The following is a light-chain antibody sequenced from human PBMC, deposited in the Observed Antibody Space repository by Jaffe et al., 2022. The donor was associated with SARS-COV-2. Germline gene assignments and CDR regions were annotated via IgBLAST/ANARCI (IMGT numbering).Light chain of an antibody. CDR1: QSLVHSDGNIY. CDR2: KIS. J-gene: IGKJ2*01. V-gene: IGKV2-30*02. CDR3: LQGTHWPKT. Sequence: DVVMTQSPLSLSVTLGQPASISCRSSQSLVHSDGNIYLNWFQQRPGQSPRRLIYKISNRDSGVPDRFSGSGSGTDFTLNISRVEAEDVGVYYCLQGTHWPKTFGQGTKLEIK.